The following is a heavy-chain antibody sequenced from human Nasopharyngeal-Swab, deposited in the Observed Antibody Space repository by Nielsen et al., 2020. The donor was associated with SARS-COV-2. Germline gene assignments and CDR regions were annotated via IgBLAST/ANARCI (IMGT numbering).Heavy chain of an antibody. CDR1: GFTFSSYS. Sequence: GSLRLSCAASGFTFSSYSMDWVRQAPGKGLEWVSSISSSSSYIYYADSVKGRFTISRDNAKNSLYLQMNSLRAEDTAVYYCAPPAGDAFDIWGQGTMVTVSS. V-gene: IGHV3-21*01. J-gene: IGHJ3*02. CDR2: ISSSSSYI. D-gene: IGHD6-13*01. CDR3: APPAGDAFDI.